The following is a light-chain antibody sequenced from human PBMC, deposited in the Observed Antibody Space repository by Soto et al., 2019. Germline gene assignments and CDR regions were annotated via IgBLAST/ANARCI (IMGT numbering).Light chain of an antibody. J-gene: IGLJ2*01. V-gene: IGLV3-1*01. CDR1: KLGDKY. CDR2: QDS. Sequence: SYELTQPPSVSVSPGQTASITCSGDKLGDKYACWYQQKPGQSPVLVIYQDSKRPSGIPERFSGYNAGNTATLTISVTQAVDEADYYCQAWDSSTAYVVFGGGTKLTVL. CDR3: QAWDSSTAYVV.